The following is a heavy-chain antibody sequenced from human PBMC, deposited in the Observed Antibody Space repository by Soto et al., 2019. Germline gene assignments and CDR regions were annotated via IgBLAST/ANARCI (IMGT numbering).Heavy chain of an antibody. J-gene: IGHJ4*02. V-gene: IGHV3-30*18. CDR2: ISYDGSNK. Sequence: QVQLVESGGGVVQPGRSLRLSCAASGFTFSSYGMHWVRQAPGKGLEWVAVISYDGSNKYYADSVKGRFTISRDNSKNPLYLQMNSLRAEDTAVYYCAKNALTYYYDSSGYHLDYWGQGTLVTVSS. CDR3: AKNALTYYYDSSGYHLDY. D-gene: IGHD3-22*01. CDR1: GFTFSSYG.